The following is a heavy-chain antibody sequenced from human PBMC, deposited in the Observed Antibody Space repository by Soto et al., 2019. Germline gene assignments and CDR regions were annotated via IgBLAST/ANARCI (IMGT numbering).Heavy chain of an antibody. CDR1: GYTFTGYY. J-gene: IGHJ6*02. CDR2: INPNSGGT. D-gene: IGHD3-3*01. V-gene: IGHV1-2*04. Sequence: ASVKVSCKASGYTFTGYYMHWVRRAPGQGLEWMEWINPNSGGTNYAQKFQGWVTMTRDTSISTAYMELSRLRSDDTAVYYCARASLRSKTRPDYGMDVWGQGTTVTVSS. CDR3: ARASLRSKTRPDYGMDV.